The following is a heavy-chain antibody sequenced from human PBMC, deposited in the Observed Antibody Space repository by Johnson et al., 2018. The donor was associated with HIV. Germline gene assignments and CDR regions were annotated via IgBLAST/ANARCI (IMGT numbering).Heavy chain of an antibody. J-gene: IGHJ3*02. CDR1: GFTVSSNY. V-gene: IGHV3-30*03. CDR2: ISYDGSNK. Sequence: QVQLVESGGGLIQPGGSLRLSCAASGFTVSSNYMSWVRQAPGKGLEWVAVISYDGSNKYYADSVKGRFTISRDNSKNTLYLQMNSLRAEDTAVYYCASLLIFDIWGQGTMVTVSS. CDR3: ASLLIFDI.